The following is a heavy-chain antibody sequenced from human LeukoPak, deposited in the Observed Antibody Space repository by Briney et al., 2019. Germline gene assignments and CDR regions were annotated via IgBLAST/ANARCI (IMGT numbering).Heavy chain of an antibody. J-gene: IGHJ4*02. D-gene: IGHD6-13*01. CDR2: IYYSGST. CDR1: GGSISRYY. Sequence: SETLSLTCTVSGGSISRYYWSWIRQPPGKGLEWIGYIYYSGSTNYNPSLKSRVTISVETSKNQFSLKLSSVTAADTAVYYCARGGSSSWVYNFDYWGQGTLVTVSS. CDR3: ARGGSSSWVYNFDY. V-gene: IGHV4-59*01.